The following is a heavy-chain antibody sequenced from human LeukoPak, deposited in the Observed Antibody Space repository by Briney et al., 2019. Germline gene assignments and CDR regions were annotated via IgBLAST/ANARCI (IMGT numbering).Heavy chain of an antibody. Sequence: GGSLRLSCAASGFTFSSYWMSWVRQAPGKGLEWVANIKQDGSEKYYVDSVKGRFTISRDNAKNSLYLQMDSLRAEDTAVYYCGRGGRGSGSYYGGGAFDIWGQGTMVTVSS. CDR1: GFTFSSYW. V-gene: IGHV3-7*01. D-gene: IGHD3-10*01. CDR3: GRGGRGSGSYYGGGAFDI. J-gene: IGHJ3*02. CDR2: IKQDGSEK.